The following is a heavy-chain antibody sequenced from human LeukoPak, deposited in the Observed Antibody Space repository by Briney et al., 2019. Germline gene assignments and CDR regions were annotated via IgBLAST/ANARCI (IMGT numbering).Heavy chain of an antibody. J-gene: IGHJ5*02. V-gene: IGHV5-51*01. D-gene: IGHD2-15*01. CDR2: VYPADSGT. CDR1: GYTFTNYW. CDR3: ARQEYCSGGSCYTWFDP. Sequence: GESLQISCQGSGYTFTNYWIGWVRQMPGKGLEWMAIVYPADSGTKYSPSFQGQVTISADKSISTAFLQWSSLKASDTAMYYCARQEYCSGGSCYTWFDPWGQGTLVTVSS.